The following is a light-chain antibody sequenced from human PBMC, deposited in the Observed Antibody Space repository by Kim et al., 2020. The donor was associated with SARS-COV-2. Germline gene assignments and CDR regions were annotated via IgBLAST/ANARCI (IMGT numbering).Light chain of an antibody. CDR3: QQYFSTPWT. CDR2: WAS. Sequence: DIVMTQSPDSLAVSLGERATINCKSSQSLLYGSNNNNYLAWYQQKAGQRPKLLIYWASTRESGVPDRFSGSGSGTEFTLTISSLQAADVAVYYCQQYFSTPWTFGQGTKVDIK. CDR1: QSLLYGSNNNNY. V-gene: IGKV4-1*01. J-gene: IGKJ1*01.